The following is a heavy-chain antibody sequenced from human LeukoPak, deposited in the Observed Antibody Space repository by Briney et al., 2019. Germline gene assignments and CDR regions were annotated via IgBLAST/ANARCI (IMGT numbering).Heavy chain of an antibody. CDR3: AKMKLSAAGFDP. V-gene: IGHV3-74*01. CDR1: GFTFSSYW. J-gene: IGHJ5*02. CDR2: INSDGSST. D-gene: IGHD1-14*01. Sequence: PGGSLRLSCAASGFTFSSYWMHWVRQAPGKGLVWVSRINSDGSSTSYADSVKGRFTISRDNSKNTLCLQMNSLRAEDTAVYFCAKMKLSAAGFDPWGQGTLVTVSS.